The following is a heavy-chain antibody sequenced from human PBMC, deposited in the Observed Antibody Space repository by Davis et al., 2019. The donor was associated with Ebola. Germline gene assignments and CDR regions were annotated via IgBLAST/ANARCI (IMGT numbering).Heavy chain of an antibody. CDR3: ARESGYEGFDY. CDR1: GGSIRSSSYY. D-gene: IGHD5-12*01. Sequence: SETLSLTCTVSGGSIRSSSYYWGWIRQPPGKGLEWIGNIYYSGSTNYNPSLKSRVTISVDTSKNQFSLKLSSVTAADTAVYYCARESGYEGFDYWGQGTLVTVSS. J-gene: IGHJ4*02. CDR2: IYYSGST. V-gene: IGHV4-39*07.